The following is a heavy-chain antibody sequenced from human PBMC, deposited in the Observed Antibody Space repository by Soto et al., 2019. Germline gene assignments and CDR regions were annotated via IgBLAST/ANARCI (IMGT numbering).Heavy chain of an antibody. CDR2: ISPYIGNT. J-gene: IGHJ4*02. CDR1: GHTFTSYG. CDR3: ARDLAAGNCDY. D-gene: IGHD6-13*01. Sequence: QVQLVQSGAEVKKPGSSVKVSCKASGHTFTSYGISWVRQAPGQGLEWMGWISPYIGNTNYAQKLQGRVTMTTDTSTSTAYMRLRSLRPNDTAVYYCARDLAAGNCDYWGQGTLVTVSS. V-gene: IGHV1-18*01.